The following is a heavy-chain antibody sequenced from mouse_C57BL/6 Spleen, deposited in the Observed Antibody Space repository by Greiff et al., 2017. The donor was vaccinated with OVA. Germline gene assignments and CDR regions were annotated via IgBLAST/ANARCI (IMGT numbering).Heavy chain of an antibody. J-gene: IGHJ4*01. V-gene: IGHV1-54*01. CDR1: GYAFTNYL. D-gene: IGHD3-2*02. Sequence: VQLVESGAELVRPGTSVKVSCKASGYAFTNYLIEWVKQRPGQGLEWIGVINPGSGGTNYNEKFKGKATLTADKSSSTAYMQLSSLTSEDSAVYFCARSDSSGSPYYAMEYCGQETSVTVSS. CDR2: INPGSGGT. CDR3: ARSDSSGSPYYAMEY.